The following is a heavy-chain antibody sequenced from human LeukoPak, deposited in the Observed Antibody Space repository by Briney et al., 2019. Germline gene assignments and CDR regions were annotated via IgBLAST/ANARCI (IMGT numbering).Heavy chain of an antibody. CDR2: ISAYNGNT. J-gene: IGHJ4*02. V-gene: IGHV1-18*01. CDR1: GGTFSSYA. Sequence: ASVKVSCKASGGTFSSYAISWVRQAPGQRLEWMGWISAYNGNTNYAQKLQGRVTMTTDTSTSTAYMELRSLRSDDTAVYYCARGSAVAGGDYWGQGTLVTVSS. D-gene: IGHD6-19*01. CDR3: ARGSAVAGGDY.